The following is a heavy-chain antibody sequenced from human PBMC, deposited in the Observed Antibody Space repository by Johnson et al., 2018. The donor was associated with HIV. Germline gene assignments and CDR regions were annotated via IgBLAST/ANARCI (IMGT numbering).Heavy chain of an antibody. CDR2: IKSKTDGGTT. Sequence: VQLVESGGTLVKPGGSLSLSCAASGFTFINAWMTWVRQSPGKGLEWVGRIKSKTDGGTTDYAATVKGRFTISRDDSKNKLYLQRNSLKTEDTALYYCTTVGGIWGTYAFDIWGQGKMVTVSS. V-gene: IGHV3-15*02. J-gene: IGHJ3*02. CDR1: GFTFINAW. CDR3: TTVGGIWGTYAFDI. D-gene: IGHD2-15*01.